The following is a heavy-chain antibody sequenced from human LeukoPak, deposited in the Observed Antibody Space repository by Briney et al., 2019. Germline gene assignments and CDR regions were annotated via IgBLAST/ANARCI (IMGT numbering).Heavy chain of an antibody. J-gene: IGHJ5*02. CDR2: ISAYNGNT. CDR1: GYTFTSYG. V-gene: IGHV1-18*04. CDR3: GITRYAGFGDHANWFDP. Sequence: GASVTVSCKASGYTFTSYGISWVRQAPGQGREWMGWISAYNGNTNYAQKLQGRVTMTTDTSTSTAYMELRSLRSDATAVYYCGITRYAGFGDHANWFDPWGQGTLVTVSS. D-gene: IGHD3-10*01.